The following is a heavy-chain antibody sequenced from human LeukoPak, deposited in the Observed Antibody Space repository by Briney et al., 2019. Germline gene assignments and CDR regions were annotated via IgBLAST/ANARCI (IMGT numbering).Heavy chain of an antibody. D-gene: IGHD6-13*01. Sequence: PGGSLRLSCTASGFRFSNYAMNWVRQAPGKGLEWVAVISYDGSNKYYADSVKGRFTISRDNSKNTLYLQMNSLRAEDTAVYYCARDGRYSSSWLASIDYYYYMDVWGKGTTVTVSS. CDR1: GFRFSNYA. CDR2: ISYDGSNK. CDR3: ARDGRYSSSWLASIDYYYYMDV. V-gene: IGHV3-30-3*01. J-gene: IGHJ6*03.